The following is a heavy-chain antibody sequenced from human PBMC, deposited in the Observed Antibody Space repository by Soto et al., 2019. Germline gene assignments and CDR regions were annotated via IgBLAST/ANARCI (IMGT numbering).Heavy chain of an antibody. CDR3: ERVEQLGYFDY. J-gene: IGHJ4*02. V-gene: IGHV4-30-2*01. Sequence: TSETLSLTCAVSGGSISSGGYSWSWIRQPPGKGLEWIGYIYHSGSTYYNPSLKSRVTISVDRSKNQFSLKLSSVTAADTAVYYCERVEQLGYFDYWGQGPLVTVSS. D-gene: IGHD6-6*01. CDR2: IYHSGST. CDR1: GGSISSGGYS.